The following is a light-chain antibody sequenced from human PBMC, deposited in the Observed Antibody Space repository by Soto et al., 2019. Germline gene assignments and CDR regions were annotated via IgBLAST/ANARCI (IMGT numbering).Light chain of an antibody. V-gene: IGLV2-8*01. CDR2: EVS. CDR1: SSDVGGYKY. Sequence: QSVLTQPPSASVSPGQSVTISCTGTSSDVGGYKYVSWYQQHPGKVPKLMIYEVSKRPSGVPDRFPGSKSGNTASLTVSGLQAEDEADYYCSSYAGSNIDYVFGTGTKVTVL. CDR3: SSYAGSNIDYV. J-gene: IGLJ1*01.